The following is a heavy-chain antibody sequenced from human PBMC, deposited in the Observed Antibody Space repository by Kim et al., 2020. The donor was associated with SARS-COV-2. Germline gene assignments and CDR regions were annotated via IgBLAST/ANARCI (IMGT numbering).Heavy chain of an antibody. CDR1: GGSISSYY. V-gene: IGHV4-59*01. J-gene: IGHJ3*02. CDR3: AREVVQGEWLQRAFDI. CDR2: IYYSGST. D-gene: IGHD3-3*01. Sequence: SETLSLTCTVSGGSISSYYWSWIRQPPGKGLEWIGYIYYSGSTNYNPSLKSRVTISVDTSKNQFSLKLSSVTAADTAVYYCAREVVQGEWLQRAFDIWGQGTMVTVSS.